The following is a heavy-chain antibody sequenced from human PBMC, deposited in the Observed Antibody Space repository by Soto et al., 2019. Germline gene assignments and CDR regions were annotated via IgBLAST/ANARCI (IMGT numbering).Heavy chain of an antibody. D-gene: IGHD6-13*01. Sequence: QVRLQESGPGLVKPSQTLSLTCAVSGGSVTSGAYYWTWIRQHPGRGLEWIGYIYDSGTTSYNSSLKSRVAISVDTSKNQFPLNLSPVTAADTPIYGRASERITAAGTSNWFGPWGQEILVTVPS. V-gene: IGHV4-31*11. CDR1: GGSVTSGAYY. CDR3: ASERITAAGTSNWFGP. J-gene: IGHJ5*02. CDR2: IYDSGTT.